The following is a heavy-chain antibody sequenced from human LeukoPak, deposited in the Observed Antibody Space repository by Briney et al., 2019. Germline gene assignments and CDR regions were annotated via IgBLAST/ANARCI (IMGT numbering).Heavy chain of an antibody. CDR2: ISGDSNTI. CDR1: GFTFSTYS. Sequence: PGGSLRLSCAASGFTFSTYSMIWVRQAPGKGLEWLSYISGDSNTIYYADSVKSRFTVSRDNAKNSLYLQLNSLRAEDTAVYYCARDRHSSVDYWGQGTLVTVSS. J-gene: IGHJ4*02. V-gene: IGHV3-48*01. CDR3: ARDRHSSVDY. D-gene: IGHD3-22*01.